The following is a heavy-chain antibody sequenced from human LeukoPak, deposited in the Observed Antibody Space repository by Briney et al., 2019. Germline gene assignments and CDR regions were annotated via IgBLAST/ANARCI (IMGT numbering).Heavy chain of an antibody. V-gene: IGHV4-59*01. Sequence: SETLSLTCTVSGGSISSYYWSWIRQPPGKGLEWIGYIYYSGSTNYNPSLKSRVTISVDTSKNQFSLKLSPVTAADTAVYYCARARRGDWYYFDYWGQGALVTVSS. CDR1: GGSISSYY. CDR3: ARARRGDWYYFDY. D-gene: IGHD3/OR15-3a*01. CDR2: IYYSGST. J-gene: IGHJ4*02.